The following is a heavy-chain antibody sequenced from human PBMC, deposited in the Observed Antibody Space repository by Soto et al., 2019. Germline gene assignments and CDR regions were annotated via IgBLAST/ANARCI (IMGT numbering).Heavy chain of an antibody. J-gene: IGHJ4*02. V-gene: IGHV4-61*01. CDR1: GGSVSSGSYY. D-gene: IGHD5-18*01. CDR3: ARLYSYGADVYY. CDR2: IYYSGST. Sequence: QVQLQESGPGLVKPSETLSLTCTVSGGSVSSGSYYWSWIRQPPGKGLEWIGYIYYSGSTNYNPSLKSRVTISVDTSKNQFSLKLSSVTAADTSVYYCARLYSYGADVYYWGQGTMVTVSS.